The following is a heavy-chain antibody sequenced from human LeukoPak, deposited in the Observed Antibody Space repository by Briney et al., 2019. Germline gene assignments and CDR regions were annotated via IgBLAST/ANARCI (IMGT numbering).Heavy chain of an antibody. CDR3: ARDHSSSSARYYYYYMDV. J-gene: IGHJ6*03. CDR2: ISAYNGNT. Sequence: ASVKVSCKASGYTFTSYGISWVRQAPGQGLEWMGWISAYNGNTNYAQKLQGRVTMTTDTSTSTAYMELRSLRSDDTAVYYCARDHSSSSARYYYYYMDVXXKGXTXTVXS. CDR1: GYTFTSYG. D-gene: IGHD6-6*01. V-gene: IGHV1-18*01.